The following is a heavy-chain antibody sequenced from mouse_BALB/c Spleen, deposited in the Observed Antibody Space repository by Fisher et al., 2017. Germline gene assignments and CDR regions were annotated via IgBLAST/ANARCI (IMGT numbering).Heavy chain of an antibody. V-gene: IGHV5-17*02. Sequence: RFTISRDNAKNTLFLQMTSLRSEDTAMYYCARSRRYFAMDYWGQGTSVTVSS. CDR3: ARSRRYFAMDY. J-gene: IGHJ4*01.